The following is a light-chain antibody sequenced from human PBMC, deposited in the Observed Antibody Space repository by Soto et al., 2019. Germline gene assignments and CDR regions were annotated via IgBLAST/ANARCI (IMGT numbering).Light chain of an antibody. CDR3: QQYGSPLWT. J-gene: IGKJ1*01. CDR2: GAS. V-gene: IGKV3-20*01. Sequence: IVLAQSRGTLSLTAGEGGTLFCRASQSVSSSYLAGYQQKPGQAPRLLIYGASSRATGIPDRFSGSGSGTDFHFTISRLEPEDFAGYSCQQYGSPLWTSGQGTKVDI. CDR1: QSVSSSY.